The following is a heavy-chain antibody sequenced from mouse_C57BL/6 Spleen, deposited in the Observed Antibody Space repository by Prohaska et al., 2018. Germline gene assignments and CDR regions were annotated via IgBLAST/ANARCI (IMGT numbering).Heavy chain of an antibody. V-gene: IGHV1-55*01. D-gene: IGHD1-1*01. CDR2: IYPGSGST. CDR3: ARRDYGSSYWYFDV. Sequence: QVQLQQPGAELVKPGASVKMSCKASGYTFTRYWITWVKQSPGQGLEWIGDIYPGSGSTNYNEKFKSKATLTVDTSSSTAYMQLSSLTSEDSAVYYCARRDYGSSYWYFDVWGTGTTVTVSS. CDR1: GYTFTRYW. J-gene: IGHJ1*03.